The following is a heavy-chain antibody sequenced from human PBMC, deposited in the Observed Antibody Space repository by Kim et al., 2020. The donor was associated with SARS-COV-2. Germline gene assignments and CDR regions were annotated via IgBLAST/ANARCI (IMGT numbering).Heavy chain of an antibody. CDR2: ISWDGGST. CDR3: AKDIDVKSTSGGNFNSALTYYYYYGMDV. V-gene: IGHV3-43*01. D-gene: IGHD2-21*02. Sequence: GGSLRLSCAASGFTFDDYTMHWVRQAPGKGLEWVSLISWDGGSTYYADSVKGRFTISRDNSKNSLYLQMNSLRTEDTALYYCAKDIDVKSTSGGNFNSALTYYYYYGMDVWGQGTTVTVSS. CDR1: GFTFDDYT. J-gene: IGHJ6*02.